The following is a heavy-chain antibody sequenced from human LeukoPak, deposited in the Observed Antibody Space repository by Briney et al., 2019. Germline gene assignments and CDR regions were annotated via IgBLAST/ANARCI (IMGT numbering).Heavy chain of an antibody. CDR2: IYTTGNT. CDR1: GFTFSNYA. V-gene: IGHV4-4*08. D-gene: IGHD4-17*01. CDR3: ARDGPTYGDCL. J-gene: IGHJ4*02. Sequence: PGGSLRLSCAASGFTFSNYAMSWLPQAPGKGLEWIGRIYTTGNTNYNPSLESRVTISVDTSKNQFSLKLTSVTAADTAVYYCARDGPTYGDCLWGQGTLVTVSS.